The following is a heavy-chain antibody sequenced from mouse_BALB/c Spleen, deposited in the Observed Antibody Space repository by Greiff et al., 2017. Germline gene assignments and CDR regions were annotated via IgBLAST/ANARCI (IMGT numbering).Heavy chain of an antibody. Sequence: EVQRVESGPGLVKPSQSLSLTCSVTGYSITSGYYWNWIRQFPGNKLEWMGYISYDGSNNYNPSLKNRISITRDTSKNQFFLKLNSVTTEDTATYYCASALGWQSWFAYWGQGTLVTVSA. V-gene: IGHV3-6*02. D-gene: IGHD2-3*01. CDR3: ASALGWQSWFAY. CDR1: GYSITSGYY. J-gene: IGHJ3*01. CDR2: ISYDGSN.